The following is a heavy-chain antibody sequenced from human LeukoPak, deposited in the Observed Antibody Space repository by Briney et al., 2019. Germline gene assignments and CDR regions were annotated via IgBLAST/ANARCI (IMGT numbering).Heavy chain of an antibody. CDR3: ARERGGQRTGQFDQ. Sequence: SETLSLTCTVSGDSIRSSYWSWIRQPPGETLEWVGYIYYSGSANYNPSLKDRVSVSVDTSKNQLSLRLSSVTAADTAVYYCARERGGQRTGQFDQWGQGILVTVSS. D-gene: IGHD1-1*01. V-gene: IGHV4-59*01. CDR2: IYYSGSA. J-gene: IGHJ4*02. CDR1: GDSIRSSY.